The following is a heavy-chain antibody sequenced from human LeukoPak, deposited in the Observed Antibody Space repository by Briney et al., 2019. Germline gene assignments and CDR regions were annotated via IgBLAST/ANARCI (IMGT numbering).Heavy chain of an antibody. Sequence: ASVKVSCKASGYTFTGYYMHWVRQAPGQGLEWMGWINPNSGGRNYAQKFQGWVTMTRDTSISTAYMELSRLRSDDTAVYYCARGSHYDFWSGYYRHFDYWGQGTLVTVSS. CDR3: ARGSHYDFWSGYYRHFDY. D-gene: IGHD3-3*01. V-gene: IGHV1-2*04. CDR1: GYTFTGYY. CDR2: INPNSGGR. J-gene: IGHJ4*02.